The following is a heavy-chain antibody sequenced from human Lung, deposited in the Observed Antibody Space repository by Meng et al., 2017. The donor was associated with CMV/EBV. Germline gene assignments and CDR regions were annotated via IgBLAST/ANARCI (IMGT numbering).Heavy chain of an antibody. J-gene: IGHJ4*02. V-gene: IGHV3-23*01. D-gene: IGHD3-16*02. CDR1: GFTFASYA. Sequence: GEXXKISCSASGFTFASYAMTWVRPAPGEGGEWGSAISLTGGSTYYADFVKGRFTSSKDNSKNTLYLQMNSLRAEDTVVYYCARGLTPRAGSCRDTSCYLGYWGQGXLVTVSS. CDR2: ISLTGGST. CDR3: ARGLTPRAGSCRDTSCYLGY.